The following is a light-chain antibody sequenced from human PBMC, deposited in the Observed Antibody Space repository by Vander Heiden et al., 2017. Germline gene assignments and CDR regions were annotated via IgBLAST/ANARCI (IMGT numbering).Light chain of an antibody. CDR3: QAWDSSTVV. J-gene: IGLJ2*01. V-gene: IGLV3-1*01. CDR1: KLGDKY. Sequence: SYELTQPPSVPVSPGQPASITCSGDKLGDKYACWYQQKPGQSPVLVIYQDSKRPSGIPERFSGSNSGNTATLTISGTQAMDEADYYCQAWDSSTVVFGGGTKLTVL. CDR2: QDS.